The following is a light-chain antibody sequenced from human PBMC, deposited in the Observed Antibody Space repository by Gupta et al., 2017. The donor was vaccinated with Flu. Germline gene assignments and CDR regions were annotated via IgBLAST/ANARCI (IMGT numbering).Light chain of an antibody. CDR3: CSDAGSDTWV. CDR1: SSDVGGYNY. J-gene: IGLJ3*02. CDR2: DVS. Sequence: QSALTQPRSVSGSPGPSVTISCTGTSSDVGGYNYVSWYQQHPGKAPKLMIYDVSKRPAGVPDRFSGSKSGNTASLTISGLKEEEEADYYCCSDAGSDTWVFGGGTKLTVL. V-gene: IGLV2-11*01.